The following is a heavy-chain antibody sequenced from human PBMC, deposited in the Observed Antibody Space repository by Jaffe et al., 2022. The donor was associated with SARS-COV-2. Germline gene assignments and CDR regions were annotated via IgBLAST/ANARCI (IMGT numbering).Heavy chain of an antibody. CDR3: TTEGGGVVELFG. D-gene: IGHD2-15*01. Sequence: EVRLEESGGGLVKPGGSLRLSCAASGFTFSHAWMSWVRQAPGKGLEWVGRIKSKNDFETTDYTESVEGRFTISRDDSKNTLFLQMYSLKTEDTGIYYCTTEGGGVVELFGWGQGTLVAV. CDR2: IKSKNDFETT. V-gene: IGHV3-15*01. J-gene: IGHJ4*02. CDR1: GFTFSHAW.